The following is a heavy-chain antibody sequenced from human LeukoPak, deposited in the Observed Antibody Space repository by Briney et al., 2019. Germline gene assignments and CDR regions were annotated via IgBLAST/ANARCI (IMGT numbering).Heavy chain of an antibody. CDR1: GFTFSSYA. J-gene: IGHJ3*01. V-gene: IGHV3-30-3*01. Sequence: GGSLRLSCAASGFTFSSYAMHWVRQAPGKGLEWVAVISYDGSNNYYADSVKGRFTISRDNSKNTLYLQMNSLRAEDTAVYYCARQGSGGRSFDVWGQGTMVTVSS. CDR3: ARQGSGGRSFDV. CDR2: ISYDGSNN. D-gene: IGHD1-26*01.